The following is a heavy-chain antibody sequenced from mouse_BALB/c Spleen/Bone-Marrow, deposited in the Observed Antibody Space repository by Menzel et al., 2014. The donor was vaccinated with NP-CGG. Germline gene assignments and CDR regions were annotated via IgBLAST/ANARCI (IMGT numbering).Heavy chain of an antibody. CDR3: ARWLPAMDY. Sequence: QVQLQQSGAGLVRPGSSVKISCKASGYAFSSYWMSWVKPRPGQGLEWIGQIYPGDGDTNYNGKFKGKATLTADKSSSTAYMQLSSLTSEDSAVYFCARWLPAMDYWGQGTSVTVSS. CDR2: IYPGDGDT. D-gene: IGHD2-2*01. J-gene: IGHJ4*01. CDR1: GYAFSSYW. V-gene: IGHV1-80*01.